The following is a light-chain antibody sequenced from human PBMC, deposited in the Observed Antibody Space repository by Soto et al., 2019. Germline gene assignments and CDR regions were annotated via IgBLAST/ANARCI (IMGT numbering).Light chain of an antibody. CDR2: GAS. V-gene: IGKV3-20*01. CDR3: QQYGSSPRVT. CDR1: QSVSSSY. Sequence: EIVLTQSPGTLSLSPGERATLSCRASQSVSSSYLAWYQQKPGQAPRLLIYGASSRATGIPDRFSGSGSGTDFTLTISRLEPENFAVYYCQQYGSSPRVTFGGGTQVESK. J-gene: IGKJ4*01.